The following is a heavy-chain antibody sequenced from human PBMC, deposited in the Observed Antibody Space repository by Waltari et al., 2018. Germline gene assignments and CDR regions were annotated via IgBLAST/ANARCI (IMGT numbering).Heavy chain of an antibody. CDR2: IIPILGTA. V-gene: IGHV1-69*01. CDR3: ARDLNQPRDYGGGDY. D-gene: IGHD4-17*01. J-gene: IGHJ4*02. Sequence: QVQLVQSGAEVKKPGSSVKVSCKASGSTFSSYAINWVRQAPGQGLEWMGGIIPILGTANYAQKCQGRVTITADESTSTAYMGLSSLRSEDTALYYCARDLNQPRDYGGGDYWGQGTLVTVSS. CDR1: GSTFSSYA.